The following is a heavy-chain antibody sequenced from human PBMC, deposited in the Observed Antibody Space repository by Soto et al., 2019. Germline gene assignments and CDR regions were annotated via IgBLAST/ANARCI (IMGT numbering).Heavy chain of an antibody. V-gene: IGHV5-51*01. J-gene: IGHJ6*02. D-gene: IGHD6-19*01. CDR2: IYPGDSDT. CDR3: ARPREAGKNYYGVDV. Sequence: PGESLKISCKGSGYSLTNYWIGWARQMPGKGLEWMGIIYPGDSDTRYSPSFQGQVTISADKSTSTAYLQWSSLKASDSAMYYCARPREAGKNYYGVDVWGQGTTVTVS. CDR1: GYSLTNYW.